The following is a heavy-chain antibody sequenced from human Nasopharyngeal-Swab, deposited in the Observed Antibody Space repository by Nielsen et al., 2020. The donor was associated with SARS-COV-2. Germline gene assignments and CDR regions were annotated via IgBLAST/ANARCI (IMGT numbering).Heavy chain of an antibody. Sequence: ASVKVSCKASGYPFNTYYMHWVRQAPGQGPEWMGLIIPSGGSTTYAQRLQGRVTMTRDTSTTTFCMELSSLRFEDTAMYYCARSRGAGVLDYWGQGSLVTVSS. CDR2: IIPSGGST. CDR1: GYPFNTYY. D-gene: IGHD1-14*01. J-gene: IGHJ4*02. CDR3: ARSRGAGVLDY. V-gene: IGHV1-46*02.